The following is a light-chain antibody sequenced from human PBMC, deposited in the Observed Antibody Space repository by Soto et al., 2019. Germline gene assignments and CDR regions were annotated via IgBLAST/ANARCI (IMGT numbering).Light chain of an antibody. CDR1: QGIGNA. J-gene: IGKJ1*01. CDR2: KAS. Sequence: IQMTQSPSSLSASVGDRVTISCRASQGIGNALGWYQQKPGKPPKLLIYKASTLKSGVPSRFSGSGSGTEFTLTISSLQPDDFATYYCQHYNSYSEAFGQGTKV. V-gene: IGKV1-5*03. CDR3: QHYNSYSEA.